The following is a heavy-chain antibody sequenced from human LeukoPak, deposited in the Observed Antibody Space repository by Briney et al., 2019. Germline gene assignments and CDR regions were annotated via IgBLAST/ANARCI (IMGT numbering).Heavy chain of an antibody. D-gene: IGHD1/OR15-1a*01. CDR2: IIPIFGTA. CDR1: GGTFSSYA. Sequence: SVKVSCKASGGTFSSYAISWVRQAPGQGLEWMGGIIPIFGTANYAQKFQGRVTITADESTSTAYMELSSLRSEDTAVYFCARGGTSRGRGIDYWGQGTLVTVSS. V-gene: IGHV1-69*13. J-gene: IGHJ4*02. CDR3: ARGGTSRGRGIDY.